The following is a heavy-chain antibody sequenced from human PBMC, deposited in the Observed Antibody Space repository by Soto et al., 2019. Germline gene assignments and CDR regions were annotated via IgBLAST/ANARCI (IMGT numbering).Heavy chain of an antibody. Sequence: QVQLVESGGGVVQPGRSLRLSCAASGFTFSSYGMHWVRQAPGKGLEWVAVIWYDGSNKYYADSVKGRFTISRDNSKNTLYLQMNSLRAEDTAVYYCARDGNIVVVPAAMQRVYYFDYWGQGTLVTVSS. CDR2: IWYDGSNK. CDR1: GFTFSSYG. D-gene: IGHD2-2*01. V-gene: IGHV3-33*01. J-gene: IGHJ4*02. CDR3: ARDGNIVVVPAAMQRVYYFDY.